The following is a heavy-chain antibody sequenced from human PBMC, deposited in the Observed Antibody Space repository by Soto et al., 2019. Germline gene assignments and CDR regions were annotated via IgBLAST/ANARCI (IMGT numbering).Heavy chain of an antibody. Sequence: EVQLVESGGGLVKPGGSLRLSCAASGFTFSSYSMNWVRQAPGKGLEWVSSISSSSSYIYYADSVKGRFTISRDNAKNSLYLQMNSLRAEDTAVYYCAREVLTLFYYYGMDVWGQGTTVTVSS. V-gene: IGHV3-21*01. D-gene: IGHD3-16*01. CDR2: ISSSSSYI. J-gene: IGHJ6*02. CDR1: GFTFSSYS. CDR3: AREVLTLFYYYGMDV.